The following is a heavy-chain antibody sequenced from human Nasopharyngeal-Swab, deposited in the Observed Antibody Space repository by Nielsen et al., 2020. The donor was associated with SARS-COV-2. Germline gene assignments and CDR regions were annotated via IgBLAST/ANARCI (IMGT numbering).Heavy chain of an antibody. V-gene: IGHV4-34*01. Sequence: PGKGLEWIGEINHSGSTNYNPSLKSRVTISVDTSKNQFSLKLSSVTAADTAVYYCARVDYGDYVALSWFDPWGQGTLVTVSS. D-gene: IGHD4-17*01. J-gene: IGHJ5*02. CDR2: INHSGST. CDR3: ARVDYGDYVALSWFDP.